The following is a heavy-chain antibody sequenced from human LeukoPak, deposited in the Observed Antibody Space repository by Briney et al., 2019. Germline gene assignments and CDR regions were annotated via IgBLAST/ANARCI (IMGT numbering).Heavy chain of an antibody. V-gene: IGHV4-30-2*01. CDR3: ARALGSGKGYFDY. CDR1: GGSISSGGYY. D-gene: IGHD3-10*01. Sequence: SETLSLTCTVSGGSISSGGYYWSWIRQPPGKGLEWIGYIYHSGSTYYNPSLKSRVTISVDTSKNQFSLKLSSVTAADTAVYYCARALGSGKGYFDYWGQGTLVTVSS. J-gene: IGHJ4*02. CDR2: IYHSGST.